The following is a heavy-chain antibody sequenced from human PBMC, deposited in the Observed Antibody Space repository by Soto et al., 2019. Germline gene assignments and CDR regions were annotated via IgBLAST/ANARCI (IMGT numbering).Heavy chain of an antibody. V-gene: IGHV4-31*02. CDR3: AREDYYDSSGYGRYGMDV. CDR1: GASISRGYYY. D-gene: IGHD3-22*01. J-gene: IGHJ6*02. CDR2: IYYSGST. Sequence: PSETPSLTWHVSGASISRGYYYLSWIRPPPGKCLECIGYIYYSGSTYYNPSLKSRVTISVDTSKNQFSLKLSSVTAADTAVYYCAREDYYDSSGYGRYGMDVWGQGTTVTVSS.